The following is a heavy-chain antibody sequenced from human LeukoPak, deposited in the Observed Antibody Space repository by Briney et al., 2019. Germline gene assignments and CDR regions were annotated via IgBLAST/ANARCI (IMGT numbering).Heavy chain of an antibody. CDR3: AKKHGGTNYGFDY. D-gene: IGHD1-7*01. CDR2: IRYDGINK. CDR1: GFTFSSYG. Sequence: PGGSLRLSCAASGFTFSSYGMHWVRQAPGKGLEWVAFIRYDGINKYYADSVKGRFTISRDNPKKTLYLQIDSLRPDDTAVYYCAKKHGGTNYGFDYWGQGTLVTVSS. J-gene: IGHJ4*02. V-gene: IGHV3-30*02.